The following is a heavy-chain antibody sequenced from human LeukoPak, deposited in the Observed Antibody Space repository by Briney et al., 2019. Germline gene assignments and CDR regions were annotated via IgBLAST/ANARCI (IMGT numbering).Heavy chain of an antibody. CDR2: IRYDGSNK. Sequence: GRSMRPSCAASGFTLSTYAMHWDRPAPGNGLEWVALIRYDGSNKYYADSVKGRFTISRDLSRNTMCLKRICLRAEDTAFYSCAKDAGNYYQRFFDYWGQGTLATVSS. CDR1: GFTLSTYA. D-gene: IGHD1-26*01. V-gene: IGHV3-33*06. CDR3: AKDAGNYYQRFFDY. J-gene: IGHJ4*02.